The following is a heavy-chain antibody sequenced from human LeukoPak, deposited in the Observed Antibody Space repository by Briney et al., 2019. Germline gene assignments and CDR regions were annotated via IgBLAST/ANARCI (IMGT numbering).Heavy chain of an antibody. D-gene: IGHD3-3*01. Sequence: GGSLRLSCAASGFTFSSYAMHWVRQAPGKGLEWVAVISYDGSNKYYADSVKGRFTISRDNSKNTLYLQMNSLRAEVTAVYYCAREYYDFWSGYSPFDPWGQGTLVTVSS. J-gene: IGHJ5*02. CDR3: AREYYDFWSGYSPFDP. V-gene: IGHV3-30-3*01. CDR2: ISYDGSNK. CDR1: GFTFSSYA.